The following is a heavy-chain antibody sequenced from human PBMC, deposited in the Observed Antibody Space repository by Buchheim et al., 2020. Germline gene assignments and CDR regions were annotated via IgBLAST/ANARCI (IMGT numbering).Heavy chain of an antibody. CDR2: IKQDGSEK. J-gene: IGHJ6*02. D-gene: IGHD2/OR15-2a*01. V-gene: IGHV3-7*01. CDR1: GFTFSSYW. CDR3: ARSTTKSGYYYYGMDV. Sequence: EVQLVESGGGLVQPGGSLRLSCAASGFTFSSYWMSWVRQAPGKGLEWVANIKQDGSEKYYVDSVKGRFTISRDNAKNSLYLQMNSLRAEDTAAYYCARSTTKSGYYYYGMDVWGQGTT.